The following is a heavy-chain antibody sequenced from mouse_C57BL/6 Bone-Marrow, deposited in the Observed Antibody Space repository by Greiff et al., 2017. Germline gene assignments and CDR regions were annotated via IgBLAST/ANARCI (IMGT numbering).Heavy chain of an antibody. V-gene: IGHV5-9-1*02. Sequence: EVKVVESGAGLVKPGGSLKLSCAASGFTFSSYAMSWVRQTPEKRLEWVAYISSGGDYIYYADTVKGRFTISRDNARNTLYLQMSSLKSEDTAMYYCTRDSCFNPMDYWGQGTSVTVSS. J-gene: IGHJ4*01. CDR2: ISSGGDYI. CDR1: GFTFSSYA. CDR3: TRDSCFNPMDY.